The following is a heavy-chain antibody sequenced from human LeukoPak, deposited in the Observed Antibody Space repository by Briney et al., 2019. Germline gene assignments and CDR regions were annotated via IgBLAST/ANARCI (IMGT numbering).Heavy chain of an antibody. J-gene: IGHJ3*02. CDR1: GYTFTDYY. CDR3: ARKGTFDI. Sequence: ASVRVSCKASGYTFTDYYMHWVRQAPGQGLEGMGWINPNSGGTNYAQKFQGRVTMTRDTSISTAYMELSKLRSDDTAVYYCARKGTFDIWGQGTMVTVSS. V-gene: IGHV1-2*02. CDR2: INPNSGGT. D-gene: IGHD3-10*01.